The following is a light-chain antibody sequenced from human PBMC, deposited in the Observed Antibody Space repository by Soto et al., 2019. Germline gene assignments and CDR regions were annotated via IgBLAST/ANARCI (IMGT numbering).Light chain of an antibody. Sequence: QFVLTQPPSASGTPGQRVTISWSGSSSNIGGNPVNWYQQLPGTAPKLLIYSDNQRPSGVPDRFSGSKSGTSASLAISGLQSDEEADYYCAAWDDSLNGRVFGGGTKLTVL. CDR1: SSNIGGNP. CDR2: SDN. CDR3: AAWDDSLNGRV. V-gene: IGLV1-44*01. J-gene: IGLJ2*01.